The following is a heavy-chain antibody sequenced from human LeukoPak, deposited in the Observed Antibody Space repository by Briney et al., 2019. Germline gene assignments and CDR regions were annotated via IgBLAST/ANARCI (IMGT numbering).Heavy chain of an antibody. CDR3: ARYNYGPYDALDM. V-gene: IGHV4-34*01. Sequence: SETLSLTCAVYGGSFSGYYWSWIRQPPGKGLEWIGEINHSGSTNYKPSLKSRVTISVDTSKNQFSLKLSSVTAADTAVYYCARYNYGPYDALDMWGQGTMVTVSS. J-gene: IGHJ3*02. CDR2: INHSGST. D-gene: IGHD5-18*01. CDR1: GGSFSGYY.